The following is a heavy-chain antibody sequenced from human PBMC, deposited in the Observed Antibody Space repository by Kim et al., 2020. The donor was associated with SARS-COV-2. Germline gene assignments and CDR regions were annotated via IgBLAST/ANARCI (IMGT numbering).Heavy chain of an antibody. V-gene: IGHV4-59*08. J-gene: IGHJ6*02. Sequence: SETLSLTCTVSGGSISSYYWSWIRQPPGKGLEWIGYIYYSGSTNYNPSLKSRVTISVDTSKNQFSLKLSSVTAADTAVYYCAKGYSYGYGSYGMDVWGQGTTVTVSS. CDR3: AKGYSYGYGSYGMDV. CDR2: IYYSGST. D-gene: IGHD5-18*01. CDR1: GGSISSYY.